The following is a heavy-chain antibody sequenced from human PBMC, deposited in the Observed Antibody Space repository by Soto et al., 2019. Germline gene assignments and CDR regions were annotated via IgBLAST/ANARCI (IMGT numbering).Heavy chain of an antibody. Sequence: TSQTLSLSYTVSDGYIISSSYYWVWIRKPPGKGLEWIGSIYYSGSTYYNPSLKSRVTISVDTSKNQFSLKLSSVTAADTAVYYCARARKESGYENWYFDLWGRGTLVTVSS. CDR2: IYYSGST. V-gene: IGHV4-39*01. J-gene: IGHJ2*01. CDR1: DGYIISSSYY. CDR3: ARARKESGYENWYFDL. D-gene: IGHD5-12*01.